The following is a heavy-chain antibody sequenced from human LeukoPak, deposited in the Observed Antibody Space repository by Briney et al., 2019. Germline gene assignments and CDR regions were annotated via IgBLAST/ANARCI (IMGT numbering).Heavy chain of an antibody. CDR3: TRGDNT. J-gene: IGHJ5*02. D-gene: IGHD2/OR15-2a*01. CDR2: IYTSGNT. V-gene: IGHV4-4*07. CDR1: GGSISSYY. Sequence: SETLSLTCTVSGGSISSYYWSWIRQPAGKGLEWIGRIYTSGNTNYKPSLQSRVTISVDTAKNQFSLKLSSVTAADTAVYYCTRGDNTWGQGTLVTVSS.